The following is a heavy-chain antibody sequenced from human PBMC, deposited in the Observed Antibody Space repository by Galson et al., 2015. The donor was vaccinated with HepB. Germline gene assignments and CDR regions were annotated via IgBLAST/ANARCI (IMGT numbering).Heavy chain of an antibody. D-gene: IGHD3-10*01. CDR1: GFTFSSYS. J-gene: IGHJ3*02. CDR2: ISSSSYI. V-gene: IGHV3-21*01. CDR3: ARDTPRGGAFDI. Sequence: SLRLSCAASGFTFSSYSMNWVRQAPGKGLEWVSSISSSSYIYYADSVKGRFTISRDNAKNSLYLQMNSLRAEDTAVYYCARDTPRGGAFDIWGQGTMVTVSS.